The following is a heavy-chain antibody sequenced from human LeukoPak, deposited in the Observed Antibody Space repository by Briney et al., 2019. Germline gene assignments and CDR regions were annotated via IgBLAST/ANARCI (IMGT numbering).Heavy chain of an antibody. D-gene: IGHD3-3*01. CDR3: ARGREVLRFLEWLPKDNWFDP. CDR2: TYYRSKWYN. V-gene: IGHV6-1*01. CDR1: GDSVSSNSAA. Sequence: SQTLSLTCAISGDSVSSNSAAWNWIRQSPSRGLEWLGRTYYRSKWYNDYAVSVKSRITINSDTSKNQFSLQLNSVTPEDTAVYYCARGREVLRFLEWLPKDNWFDPWGQGTLVTVSS. J-gene: IGHJ5*02.